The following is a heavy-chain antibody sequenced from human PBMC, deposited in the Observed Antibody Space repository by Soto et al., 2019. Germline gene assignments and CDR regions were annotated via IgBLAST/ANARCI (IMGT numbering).Heavy chain of an antibody. J-gene: IGHJ6*02. CDR3: ARDMEAMVWAANDYYYYYGMDV. D-gene: IGHD2-15*01. Sequence: GASVKVSCKASGYTFTGYYMHCVRQAPGQGLEWMGWINPNSGGTNYAQKFQGWVTMTRDTSISTAYMELSRLRSDDTAVYYCARDMEAMVWAANDYYYYYGMDVWGQGTTVTVSS. CDR2: INPNSGGT. V-gene: IGHV1-2*04. CDR1: GYTFTGYY.